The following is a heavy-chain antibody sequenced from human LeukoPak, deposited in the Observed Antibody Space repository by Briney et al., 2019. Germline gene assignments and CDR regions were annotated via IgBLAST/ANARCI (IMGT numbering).Heavy chain of an antibody. CDR3: ARDVPQLRGYFDY. V-gene: IGHV4-4*07. D-gene: IGHD1-1*01. Sequence: SETLSLTCTVSGGSISIYYWSWIRQPAGKGLEWIGRIYTSGSTNYNPSLTMSVDTSKNQFSLKLSSVTAADTAVYYCARDVPQLRGYFDYWGQGTLVTVSS. CDR2: IYTSGST. J-gene: IGHJ4*02. CDR1: GGSISIYY.